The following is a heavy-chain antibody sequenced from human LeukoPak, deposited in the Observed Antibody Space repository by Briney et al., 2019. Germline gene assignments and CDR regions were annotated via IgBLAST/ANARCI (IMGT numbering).Heavy chain of an antibody. CDR3: ASDCSGGSLRY. D-gene: IGHD2-15*01. CDR1: GFSFSSYS. Sequence: GGSLRLSCAASGFSFSSYSMNWVRQAPGKGLEWISYISSGSSTIFYADSVKGRFTISRDNAKNSLYLQMNSLRAEDPAVYYCASDCSGGSLRYWGQGTLVTVSS. CDR2: ISSGSSTI. V-gene: IGHV3-48*01. J-gene: IGHJ4*02.